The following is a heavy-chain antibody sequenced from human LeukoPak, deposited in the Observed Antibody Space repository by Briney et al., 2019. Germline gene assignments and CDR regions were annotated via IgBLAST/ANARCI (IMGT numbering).Heavy chain of an antibody. J-gene: IGHJ4*02. CDR3: ASRPPHGTFVVFDY. CDR1: GFTFRSYE. CDR2: ISSGGNTI. V-gene: IGHV3-48*03. D-gene: IGHD6-6*01. Sequence: PGGSLRLSCAASGFTFRSYEMNWVRQAPGKGLEWVSYISSGGNTIYYADSLKGRFTISRVNAKNSLYLQMNSLRAEDTAVYYCASRPPHGTFVVFDYWGQGTLVTVSS.